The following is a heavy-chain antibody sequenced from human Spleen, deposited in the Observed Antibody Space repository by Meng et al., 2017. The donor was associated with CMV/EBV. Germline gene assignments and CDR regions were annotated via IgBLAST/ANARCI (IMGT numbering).Heavy chain of an antibody. Sequence: GESLKISCAASGFTFSSYWMSWVRQAPGKGLEWVANIKQDGSEKYYVDSVKGRFTISRDNAKNSLYLQMGSLRAEDTAVYYCARDWAPDYYGSGSFYNVAYYYGMDVWGQGTTVTVSS. CDR3: ARDWAPDYYGSGSFYNVAYYYGMDV. CDR1: GFTFSSYW. CDR2: IKQDGSEK. J-gene: IGHJ6*02. V-gene: IGHV3-7*01. D-gene: IGHD3-10*01.